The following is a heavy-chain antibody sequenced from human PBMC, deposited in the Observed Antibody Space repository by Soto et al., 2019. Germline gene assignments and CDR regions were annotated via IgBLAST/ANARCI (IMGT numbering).Heavy chain of an antibody. CDR3: ARSRGYGMDV. Sequence: QVTLKESGPVLVKPTENLTLTCTVSGFSLSNARMGVGWIRQPPGKALEWLAHIFSNDEKSYSTSLKSRPTIPKDTSKSQVVLTMTNMDPVDTATYYCARSRGYGMDVLGQGTTVTVSS. D-gene: IGHD3-16*01. CDR2: IFSNDEK. CDR1: GFSLSNARMG. J-gene: IGHJ6*02. V-gene: IGHV2-26*01.